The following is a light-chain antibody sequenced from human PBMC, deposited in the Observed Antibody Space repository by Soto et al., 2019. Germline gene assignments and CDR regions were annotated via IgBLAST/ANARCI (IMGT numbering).Light chain of an antibody. CDR1: QSISAF. CDR3: QQSYSTSWT. V-gene: IGKV1-39*01. CDR2: AAS. J-gene: IGKJ1*01. Sequence: DIQMTQSASSLSASLGDRVTITCRASQSISAFLHWYQQKPGKAPKLVIYAASRLQSGVPSRFTGSGSGTEFTLTISSLQPEDSATYYCQQSYSTSWTFGQGTKVEIK.